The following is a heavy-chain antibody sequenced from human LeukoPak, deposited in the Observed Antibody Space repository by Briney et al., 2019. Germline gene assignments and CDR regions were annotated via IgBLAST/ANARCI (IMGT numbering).Heavy chain of an antibody. CDR3: AREGSSSSTFDF. CDR2: INPNSGGT. CDR1: GYTFTGPY. J-gene: IGHJ4*02. D-gene: IGHD6-6*01. V-gene: IGHV1-2*02. Sequence: VASVKVSCKASGYTFTGPYIHWMRQAPGQGLEWMGWINPNSGGTKYAHKVQGRVTMTTDTSTSTAYMELRSLRSDDTAVYYCAREGSSSSTFDFWGQGTLVTVSS.